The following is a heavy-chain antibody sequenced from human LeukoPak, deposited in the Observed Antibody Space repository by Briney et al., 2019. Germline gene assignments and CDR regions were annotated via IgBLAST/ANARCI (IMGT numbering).Heavy chain of an antibody. J-gene: IGHJ6*02. CDR3: AKVIFACSSASCSNYYYYGVDV. Sequence: GRPLRLSCAASGFIFSHYGMHWVRQAPGKGLEWVAVISFDGSNKYYADSVKGRFTISSDNSKNTLYLQMNSLRAEDTAVYYCAKVIFACSSASCSNYYYYGVDVWGQGTTVTVSS. CDR2: ISFDGSNK. V-gene: IGHV3-30*18. D-gene: IGHD2-2*01. CDR1: GFIFSHYG.